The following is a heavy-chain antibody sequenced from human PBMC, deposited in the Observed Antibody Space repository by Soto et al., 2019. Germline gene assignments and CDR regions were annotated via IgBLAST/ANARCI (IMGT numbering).Heavy chain of an antibody. Sequence: QITLKESGPTLVKPTQTLTLTCTFSGLSLSTSGEAVGWIRQPPGKALDWLALIYWDDDKRYNPTPKTRLTITKDTSKNQVVLTLTNMDPVDTATYYCAHYVSTSPAGWFAPWGQGILVPFSS. CDR3: AHYVSTSPAGWFAP. D-gene: IGHD3-10*02. J-gene: IGHJ5*02. CDR2: IYWDDDK. V-gene: IGHV2-5*02. CDR1: GLSLSTSGEA.